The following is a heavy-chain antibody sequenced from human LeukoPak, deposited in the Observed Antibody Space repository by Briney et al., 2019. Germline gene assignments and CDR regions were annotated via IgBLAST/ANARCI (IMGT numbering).Heavy chain of an antibody. Sequence: PGGSLRLSCAASGFTVISNYMSGGRQAPGKGLEWGSVIYSGGTTYYSDSVTGRVTISIYNAKNTRYLQMNSLRADHTAVYYCARANWNDDAFDIWGQGTMVTVS. J-gene: IGHJ3*02. CDR3: ARANWNDDAFDI. V-gene: IGHV3-66*01. CDR1: GFTVISNY. D-gene: IGHD1-20*01. CDR2: IYSGGTT.